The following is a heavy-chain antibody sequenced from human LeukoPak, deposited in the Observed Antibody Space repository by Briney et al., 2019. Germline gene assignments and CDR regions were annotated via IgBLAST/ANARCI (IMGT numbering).Heavy chain of an antibody. CDR2: IYTSGST. D-gene: IGHD3-9*01. CDR1: GGSISSYY. Sequence: PSETLSLTCTVSGGSISSYYWSWIRQPAGKGLEWIGRIYTSGSTNYNPSLRSRVTMSVDTSKNQFSLRLSSVTAADTAVYYCASEGILTGRFDYWGQGTLVTVSS. J-gene: IGHJ4*02. V-gene: IGHV4-4*07. CDR3: ASEGILTGRFDY.